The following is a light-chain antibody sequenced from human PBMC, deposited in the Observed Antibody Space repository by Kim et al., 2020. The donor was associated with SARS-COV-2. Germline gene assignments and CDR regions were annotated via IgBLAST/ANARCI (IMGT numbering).Light chain of an antibody. V-gene: IGLV3-21*04. Sequence: SYELTQPPSVSVAPGKTARITCGGNNIGSKSVHWYQQKPGQAPVLVIYYDSDRPSGIPERFSGSNSGNTATLTISRVEAGDEADYYCQVGDSSSDPRVFG. CDR1: NIGSKS. CDR3: QVGDSSSDPRV. CDR2: YDS. J-gene: IGLJ3*02.